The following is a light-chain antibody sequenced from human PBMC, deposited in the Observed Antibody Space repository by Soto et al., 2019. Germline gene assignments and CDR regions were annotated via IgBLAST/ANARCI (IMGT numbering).Light chain of an antibody. J-gene: IGKJ5*01. CDR3: QQLNSYPIT. CDR1: QGISSY. Sequence: IQLTPSPSSLSASVGDRVTITCRASQGISSYLAWFQQKPGKAPKLLISAASTLQTGVPSRFSGSGSGTDFTLTISSLQPEDFATYYCQQLNSYPITFGQGTRLEIK. CDR2: AAS. V-gene: IGKV1-9*01.